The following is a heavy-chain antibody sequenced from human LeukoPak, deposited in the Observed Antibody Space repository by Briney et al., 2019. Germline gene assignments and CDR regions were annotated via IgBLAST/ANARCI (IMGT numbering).Heavy chain of an antibody. V-gene: IGHV6-1*01. J-gene: IGHJ4*02. D-gene: IGHD3-22*01. CDR1: GDSVSSNSAA. Sequence: SQTLSLTCAISGDSVSSNSAAWNWIRQSPSRGLEWLGRTYYRSKWYNDYAVSVKSRITINPDTSKNQFSLKLSSVTAADTAVYYCARVRYSDSSVLTRKGSYYFDYWGQGTLVTVSS. CDR3: ARVRYSDSSVLTRKGSYYFDY. CDR2: TYYRSKWYN.